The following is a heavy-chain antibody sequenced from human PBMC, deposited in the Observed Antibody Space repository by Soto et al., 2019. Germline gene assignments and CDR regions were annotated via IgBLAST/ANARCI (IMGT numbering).Heavy chain of an antibody. CDR1: GFTFSSYS. Sequence: GGSLRLSCAASGFTFSSYSMNWVRQAPGKGLEWVSSISSSSSYIYYADSVKGRFTISRDNAKNSLYLQMNSLRAEDTAVYYCARGRCSGGSCYSRFDYWGQGTLVTVSS. D-gene: IGHD2-15*01. CDR2: ISSSSSYI. V-gene: IGHV3-21*01. CDR3: ARGRCSGGSCYSRFDY. J-gene: IGHJ4*02.